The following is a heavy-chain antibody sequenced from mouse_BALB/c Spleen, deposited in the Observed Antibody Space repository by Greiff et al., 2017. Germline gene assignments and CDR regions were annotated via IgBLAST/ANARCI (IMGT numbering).Heavy chain of an antibody. V-gene: IGHV1-69*02. D-gene: IGHD2-10*02. CDR1: GYTFTSYW. CDR2: IYPSDSYT. Sequence: QVQLQQPGAELVRPGASVKLSCKASGYTFTSYWINWVKQRPGQGLEWIGNIYPSDSYTNYNQKFKDKATLTVDKSSSTAYMQLSSPTSEDSAVYYCTKYGNYVNAMDYWGQGTSVTVSS. J-gene: IGHJ4*01. CDR3: TKYGNYVNAMDY.